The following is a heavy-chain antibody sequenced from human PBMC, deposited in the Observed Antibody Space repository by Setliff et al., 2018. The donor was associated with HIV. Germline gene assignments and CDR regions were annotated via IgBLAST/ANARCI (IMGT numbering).Heavy chain of an antibody. CDR2: ISTYNGNT. CDR1: GYTFTSYG. Sequence: ASVKVSCKASGYTFTSYGISWVRQAPGQGLEWMGWISTYNGNTNYAQKLQGRVTMTTDTSTTTAYMELSSLRSEDTAVYYCASRSSYVPLYFYYMDVWGKGTTVTVSS. D-gene: IGHD3-16*01. V-gene: IGHV1-18*01. CDR3: ASRSSYVPLYFYYMDV. J-gene: IGHJ6*03.